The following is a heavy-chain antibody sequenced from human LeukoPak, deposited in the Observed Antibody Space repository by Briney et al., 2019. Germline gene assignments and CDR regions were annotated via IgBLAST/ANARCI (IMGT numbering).Heavy chain of an antibody. CDR1: GFTLNSYS. Sequence: KSGGSVTLSPSASGFTLNSYSMMGVGPAPGKGRPGVSSINICSRYNFYAHSVKGRFTISRDNAKNSLYLQMNSLRAEDTAVYYCARDYSGIVPAAIDYWGQGTLVTVSS. D-gene: IGHD2-2*01. V-gene: IGHV3-21*01. J-gene: IGHJ4*02. CDR2: INICSRYN. CDR3: ARDYSGIVPAAIDY.